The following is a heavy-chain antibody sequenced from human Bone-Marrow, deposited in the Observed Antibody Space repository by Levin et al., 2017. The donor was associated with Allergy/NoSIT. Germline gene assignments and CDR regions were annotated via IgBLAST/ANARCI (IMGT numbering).Heavy chain of an antibody. CDR3: AREGYGFPRAFDY. D-gene: IGHD5-18*01. CDR2: ILNDASTK. CDR1: GFTFDTYA. Sequence: LSLTCAASGFTFDTYAMHWVRQAPGKGLEWVAVILNDASTKYYADSVKGRITISRDNSKNTLSLQMSSLRAEDTAVYYCAREGYGFPRAFDYWGQGTLVTVSS. V-gene: IGHV3-30-3*01. J-gene: IGHJ4*02.